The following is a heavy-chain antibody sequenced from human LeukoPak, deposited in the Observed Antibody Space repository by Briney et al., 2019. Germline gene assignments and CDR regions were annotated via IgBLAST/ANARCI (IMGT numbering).Heavy chain of an antibody. V-gene: IGHV3-23*01. J-gene: IGHJ5*02. CDR1: GFPFSSHA. CDR2: ISNGKT. Sequence: GGSLRLSCAASGFPFSSHAMSWVRQPPGKGLEWVAAISNGKTYYAYSVRGRFAISRDDSTNTVYLHMNSLRDEDTALYHCVREAGYCAPVCVKTNWFDHWGQGTLVTVSS. D-gene: IGHD2-15*01. CDR3: VREAGYCAPVCVKTNWFDH.